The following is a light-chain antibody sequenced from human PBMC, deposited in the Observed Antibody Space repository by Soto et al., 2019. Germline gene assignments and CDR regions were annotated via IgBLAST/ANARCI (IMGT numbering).Light chain of an antibody. Sequence: DIQLTQSPSFLSASVGDRVTITCRASQGIASYLAWFQQKPGRAPKLLVYAASTLQGGVPSRFSGSGSGTEFTLTISSLQPEDFATYYCQQFNTYSYNFGQGTKLEIK. J-gene: IGKJ2*01. V-gene: IGKV1-9*01. CDR3: QQFNTYSYN. CDR1: QGIASY. CDR2: AAS.